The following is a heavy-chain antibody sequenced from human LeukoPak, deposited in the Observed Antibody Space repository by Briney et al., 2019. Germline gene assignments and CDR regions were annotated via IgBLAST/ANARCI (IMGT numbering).Heavy chain of an antibody. CDR1: GGSITSRTYS. J-gene: IGHJ4*02. CDR2: IDYSGIT. V-gene: IGHV4-39*01. D-gene: IGHD3-22*01. Sequence: SETLSLTCTVSGGSITSRTYSWGWIRQPPGKGLECIGTIDYSGITYYNPSLKSRVTISVDTSKNQFSLKLSSVTAADTAVYYCAPSVRYYDSSGQLDYWGQGTLVTVSS. CDR3: APSVRYYDSSGQLDY.